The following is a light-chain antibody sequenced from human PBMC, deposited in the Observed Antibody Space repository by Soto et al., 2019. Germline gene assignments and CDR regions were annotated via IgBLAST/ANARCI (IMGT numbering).Light chain of an antibody. CDR3: QQSYTFPFT. J-gene: IGKJ3*01. V-gene: IGKV1-39*01. CDR2: AAS. CDR1: QSISTY. Sequence: DIQMTQSPSSLSASVGDRVTITCRASQSISTYLNWYQQKPGKAPNLLIYAASSSQSGVPSRFSGTGSETDFTLSISSLQPEDFATYYCQQSYTFPFTFGPGTKVNI.